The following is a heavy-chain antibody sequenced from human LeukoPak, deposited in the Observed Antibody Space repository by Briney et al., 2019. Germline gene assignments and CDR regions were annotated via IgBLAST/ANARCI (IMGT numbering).Heavy chain of an antibody. CDR2: IKHDGSEK. Sequence: GGSPRLSCAASAFTFSTYGMHWVRQAPGKGLEWVANIKHDGSEKNYADSVKGRFTISRDNAKNSLYLQMNSLRAEDTAVYYCARDPSSGWYLKGWFDPWGQGTLVTVSS. CDR3: ARDPSSGWYLKGWFDP. CDR1: AFTFSTYG. D-gene: IGHD6-19*01. V-gene: IGHV3-7*01. J-gene: IGHJ5*02.